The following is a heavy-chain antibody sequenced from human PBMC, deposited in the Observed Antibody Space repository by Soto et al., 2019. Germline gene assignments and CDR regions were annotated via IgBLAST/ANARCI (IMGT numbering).Heavy chain of an antibody. CDR1: GGSFSGYY. V-gene: IGHV4-34*01. D-gene: IGHD3-9*01. CDR3: AKESHDILTGPPWVWYFDL. Sequence: QVQLQQWGAGPLRPLETLSLTCGVSGGSFSGYYWAWIRQSPGKGLEWVGEINEHGSSNYNPSLKNRGSISVDTSKNHYPLNLRSVTAAATAVYYCAKESHDILTGPPWVWYFDLWGRGTLVTVSS. J-gene: IGHJ2*01. CDR2: INEHGSS.